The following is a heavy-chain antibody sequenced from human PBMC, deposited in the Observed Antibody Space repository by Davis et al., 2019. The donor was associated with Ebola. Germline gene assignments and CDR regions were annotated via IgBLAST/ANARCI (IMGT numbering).Heavy chain of an antibody. Sequence: GGSLRLSCAASGFTFSSYAMHWVRQAPGKGLEWVAVISYDGSNKYYADSVKGRFTISRDNSKNTLYLQMNSLRAEDTAVYYCARGGFWGNWFDPWGQGTLVTVSS. V-gene: IGHV3-30-3*01. CDR1: GFTFSSYA. J-gene: IGHJ5*02. D-gene: IGHD3-16*01. CDR2: ISYDGSNK. CDR3: ARGGFWGNWFDP.